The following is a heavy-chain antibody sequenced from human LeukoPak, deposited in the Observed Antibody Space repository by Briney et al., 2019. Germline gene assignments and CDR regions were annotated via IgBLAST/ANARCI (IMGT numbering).Heavy chain of an antibody. D-gene: IGHD2-2*01. CDR1: GFTFSSYG. J-gene: IGHJ4*02. Sequence: PGRSLRLSCAASGFTFSSYGMPWVRQAPGKGLEWVAVISYDGSNKYYADSVKGRFTISRDNSKNTLYLQMNSLRAEDTAVYYCAKKYQLLDIDYWGQGTLVTVSS. CDR2: ISYDGSNK. CDR3: AKKYQLLDIDY. V-gene: IGHV3-30*18.